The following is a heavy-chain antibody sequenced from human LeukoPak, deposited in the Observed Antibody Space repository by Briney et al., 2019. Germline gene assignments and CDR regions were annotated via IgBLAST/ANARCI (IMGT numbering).Heavy chain of an antibody. J-gene: IGHJ4*02. CDR1: GYTFTSYA. V-gene: IGHV1-3*01. D-gene: IGHD3-10*01. CDR3: ARVLVRGAHTLYYFDY. Sequence: EASVKVSCKASGYTFTSYAMHWVRQAPGQRLEWMGWINAGNGNTKYSQKFQGRVTITRDTSASTAYMELSSLRSEDTAVYYCARVLVRGAHTLYYFDYWGQGTLVTVSS. CDR2: INAGNGNT.